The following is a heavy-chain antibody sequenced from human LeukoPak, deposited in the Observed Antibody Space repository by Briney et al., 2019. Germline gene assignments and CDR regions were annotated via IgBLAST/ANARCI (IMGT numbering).Heavy chain of an antibody. V-gene: IGHV4-34*01. J-gene: IGHJ5*02. CDR1: GGSFSGYY. CDR3: AREKWELLQGRNWFHH. CDR2: INHSGST. D-gene: IGHD1-26*01. Sequence: PSETLSLTCAVYGGSFSGYYWSWIRQPPGKGLEWIGEINHSGSTNHNPSLKTRVAISVDTPNNQFSLKLSSVPAADTAAYDCAREKWELLQGRNWFHHWGQGTLVTVSS.